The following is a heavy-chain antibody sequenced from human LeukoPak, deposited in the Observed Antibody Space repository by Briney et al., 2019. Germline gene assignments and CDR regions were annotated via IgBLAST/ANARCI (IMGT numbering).Heavy chain of an antibody. J-gene: IGHJ4*02. CDR2: IRYDGSNK. Sequence: GGSLRLSCAASGFTFRSYGMHWVRQAPDKGLEWVAFIRYDGSNKYYADSVKGRFTISRDNSKNTLYLQMNSLRDEDTAVYYCAKIPSAVPGRCFDYWGQGTLVTVSS. V-gene: IGHV3-30*02. D-gene: IGHD6-19*01. CDR1: GFTFRSYG. CDR3: AKIPSAVPGRCFDY.